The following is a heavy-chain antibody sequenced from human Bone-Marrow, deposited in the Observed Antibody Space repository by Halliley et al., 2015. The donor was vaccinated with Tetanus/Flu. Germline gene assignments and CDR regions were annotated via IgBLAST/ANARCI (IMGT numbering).Heavy chain of an antibody. CDR1: GFSLKTSGMC. D-gene: IGHD1-20*01. J-gene: IGHJ4*02. V-gene: IGHV2-70*01. CDR2: IDWDDDK. Sequence: LVKPTQTLTLTCTFSGFSLKTSGMCVSWIRQPPGKSLEWLALIDWDDDKYYSTSLKSRLTISGDTSKNQVVLTMTNMDQGDTGTYYCARSVRYRFDYWGQGSLVTVSS. CDR3: ARSVRYRFDY.